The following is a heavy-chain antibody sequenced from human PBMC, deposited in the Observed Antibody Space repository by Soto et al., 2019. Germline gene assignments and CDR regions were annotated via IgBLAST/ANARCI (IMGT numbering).Heavy chain of an antibody. CDR1: GGSISSSSYY. D-gene: IGHD6-13*01. Sequence: SETLSLTCTVSGGSISSSSYYWGWIRQPPGKGLEWIGSIYYSGSTYYNPSLKSRVTISVDTSKNQFSLKLSSVTAADTAVYYCASPPAAGTDYYYGMDVWGQGTTVTVS. CDR2: IYYSGST. V-gene: IGHV4-39*01. J-gene: IGHJ6*02. CDR3: ASPPAAGTDYYYGMDV.